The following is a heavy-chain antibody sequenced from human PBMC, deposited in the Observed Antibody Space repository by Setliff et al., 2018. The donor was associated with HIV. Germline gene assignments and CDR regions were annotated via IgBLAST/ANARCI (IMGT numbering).Heavy chain of an antibody. CDR2: ISGFNGNT. D-gene: IGHD6-19*01. CDR1: GYSFARYG. J-gene: IGHJ3*02. CDR3: ARVPYRSGWFSGGHDAFDI. V-gene: IGHV1-18*01. Sequence: ASVKVSCKASGYSFARYGLSWVRQAPGQGLEWMGWISGFNGNTKYAQSFQDRVAMTTETATSTAYMEMRSLCSDDTAVYFCARVPYRSGWFSGGHDAFDIWGQGTMVTVSS.